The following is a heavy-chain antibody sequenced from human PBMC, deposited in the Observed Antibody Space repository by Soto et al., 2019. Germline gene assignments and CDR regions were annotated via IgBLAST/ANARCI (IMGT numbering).Heavy chain of an antibody. Sequence: EVQLIESGGGLVQPGGSLRLSCAASGFTFTKSWMHWVRQTPGKGLEWVSRVNTDGSDTIYADSVKGRFTISRDNAKNTLYLKMNSLTAEDTAMYYCARDQSVSGPTTFRYWGQGALVTVSS. CDR1: GFTFTKSW. J-gene: IGHJ4*02. V-gene: IGHV3-74*01. D-gene: IGHD6-19*01. CDR3: ARDQSVSGPTTFRY. CDR2: VNTDGSDT.